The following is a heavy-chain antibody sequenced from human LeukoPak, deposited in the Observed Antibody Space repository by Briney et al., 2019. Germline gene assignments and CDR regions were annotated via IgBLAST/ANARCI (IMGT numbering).Heavy chain of an antibody. V-gene: IGHV3-30-3*01. J-gene: IGHJ4*02. CDR3: ARDVWELGVFDY. CDR1: GFTFSSYA. CDR2: ISYDGSNK. Sequence: GGSLRLSCAASGFTFSSYAMHWVRQAPGKGLEWVAVISYDGSNKYYADSVKGRFTISRDNSKNTLYLQMNSLRAEDTAVYYCARDVWELGVFDYWGQGTLVTVSS. D-gene: IGHD1-26*01.